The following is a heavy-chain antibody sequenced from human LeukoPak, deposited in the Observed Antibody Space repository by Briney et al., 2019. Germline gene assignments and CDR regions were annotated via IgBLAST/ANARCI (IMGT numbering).Heavy chain of an antibody. Sequence: GGSLRLSCAASGFTVSSSYMSWVRQAPGKGLEWVSLIYSGGSTYYAASVKGRFIISRDNSKNTLYLQMNSLRPEDTAVYYCAKGYDYAYEYWGQGTLVTVSS. CDR2: IYSGGST. D-gene: IGHD5-18*01. CDR3: AKGYDYAYEY. CDR1: GFTVSSSY. J-gene: IGHJ4*02. V-gene: IGHV3-53*01.